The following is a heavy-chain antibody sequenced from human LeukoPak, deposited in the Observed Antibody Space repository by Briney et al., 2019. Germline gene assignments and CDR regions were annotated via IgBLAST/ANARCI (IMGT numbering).Heavy chain of an antibody. J-gene: IGHJ4*02. CDR1: GYTFTGYY. V-gene: IGHV1-2*02. CDR3: ARTLYYDFWMFDY. CDR2: INPNSGGT. D-gene: IGHD3-3*01. Sequence: GGSVQVSCKASGYTFTGYYMHWVRQAPGQGLQWMGWINPNSGGTNYAQKFQGRVTMTRDTSISTAYMELSRLRSDDTAVYYCARTLYYDFWMFDYWGQGTLVTVSS.